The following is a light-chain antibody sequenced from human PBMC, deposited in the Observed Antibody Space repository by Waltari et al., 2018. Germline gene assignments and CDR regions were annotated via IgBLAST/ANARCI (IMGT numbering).Light chain of an antibody. V-gene: IGKV1-39*01. Sequence: DIQMTQSPSSLSASVGARVTITCRTSQSISSFLNWYQQKLGKAPKLLIYAASSLQSGVPSRFSVSGSGTDFTLTISSLQPEDFATYYCQQSYSNPLTFGGGTKVEIK. CDR1: QSISSF. CDR2: AAS. CDR3: QQSYSNPLT. J-gene: IGKJ4*01.